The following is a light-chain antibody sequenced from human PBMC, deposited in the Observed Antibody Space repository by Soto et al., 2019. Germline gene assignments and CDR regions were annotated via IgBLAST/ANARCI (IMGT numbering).Light chain of an antibody. CDR3: SSYIPRSTFYV. Sequence: QSVLTQPASVSGSPGQSITISCTGTSVDAGSYNLVSWYQQHPGKAPKLMIYEGSKRPLGVSNRFSGSQSGNTASLTISGLQAEDEADYYCSSYIPRSTFYVFVTGSMVTVL. CDR1: SVDAGSYNL. J-gene: IGLJ1*01. CDR2: EGS. V-gene: IGLV2-23*01.